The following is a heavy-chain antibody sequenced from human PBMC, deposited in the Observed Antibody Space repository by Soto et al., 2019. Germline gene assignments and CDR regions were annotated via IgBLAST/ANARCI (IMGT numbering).Heavy chain of an antibody. D-gene: IGHD3-10*01. CDR3: AIAVRRSNQFDN. J-gene: IGHJ4*02. V-gene: IGHV1-24*01. Sequence: GASVKVSCKVSGYTLTELSIHWVRQAPGEGLEWMGGFDLENGETIYAQRFQGRVTMTEESSADTPYMELSSLRSEATAVYYCAIAVRRSNQFDNWGQGTMVTVSS. CDR2: FDLENGET. CDR1: GYTLTELS.